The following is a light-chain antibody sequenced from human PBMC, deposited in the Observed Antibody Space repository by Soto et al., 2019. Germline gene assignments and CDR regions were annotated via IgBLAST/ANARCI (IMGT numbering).Light chain of an antibody. Sequence: QSALTQPASVSGSPGQSITISCTGTSSDVGSYNFVSWYQQHPGKAPKVMIYEVSKRPSGVSDRFSGSKSGNTASLTISGLQAEDEADYFCCSHGGSSFFMLFGGGTQLPVL. J-gene: IGLJ2*01. CDR1: SSDVGSYNF. V-gene: IGLV2-23*02. CDR3: CSHGGSSFFML. CDR2: EVS.